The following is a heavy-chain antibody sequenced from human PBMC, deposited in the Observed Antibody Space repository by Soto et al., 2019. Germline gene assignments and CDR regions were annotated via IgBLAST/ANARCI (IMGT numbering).Heavy chain of an antibody. J-gene: IGHJ4*02. V-gene: IGHV4-59*01. CDR2: IYYSGST. CDR3: ARGVVGATDDYFDY. D-gene: IGHD1-26*01. CDR1: GGSISSYY. Sequence: NPSETLSLTCTVSGGSISSYYWSWIRQPPGKGLEWIGYIYYSGSTNYNPSLKSRVTISVDTSKNQFSLKLSSVTAADTAVYYCARGVVGATDDYFDYWGQGTLVTVSS.